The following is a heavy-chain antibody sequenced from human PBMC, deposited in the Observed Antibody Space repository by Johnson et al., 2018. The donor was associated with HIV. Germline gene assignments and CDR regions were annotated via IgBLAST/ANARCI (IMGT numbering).Heavy chain of an antibody. D-gene: IGHD3-10*01. CDR1: GFTFSSNY. V-gene: IGHV3-66*01. J-gene: IGHJ3*01. CDR3: ARGVRADESFDL. Sequence: VQLVESGGGLVQPGGSLRLSCGASGFTFSSNYMNWVRQAPGKGLEWVSIIYSGGSTYYADSVKGRFTISRDSSKNTVYLQMNNLRAEDTAVYNCARGVRADESFDLWGQGTMVTVSS. CDR2: IYSGGST.